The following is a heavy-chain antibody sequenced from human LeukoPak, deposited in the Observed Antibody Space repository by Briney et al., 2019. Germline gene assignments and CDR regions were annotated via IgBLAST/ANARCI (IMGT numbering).Heavy chain of an antibody. CDR1: GGTFSSYA. V-gene: IGHV1-2*02. D-gene: IGHD3-22*01. CDR3: ARDHYYDSSGYFDAFDI. Sequence: ASVKVSCKASGGTFSSYAISWVRQAPGQGLEWMGWINPNSGGTNYAQKFQGRVTMTRDTSISTAYMELSRLRSDDTAVYYCARDHYYDSSGYFDAFDIWGQGTMVTVSS. J-gene: IGHJ3*02. CDR2: INPNSGGT.